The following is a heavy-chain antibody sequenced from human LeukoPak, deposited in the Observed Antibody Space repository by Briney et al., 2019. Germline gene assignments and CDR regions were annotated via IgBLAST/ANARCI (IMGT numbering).Heavy chain of an antibody. D-gene: IGHD2-2*01. CDR2: IYHSGST. CDR3: AREGRIPAAMLDYFDY. CDR1: GGSISSYY. V-gene: IGHV4-59*12. J-gene: IGHJ4*02. Sequence: SETLSLTCTVSGGSISSYYWSWIRQPPGKRLEWIGYIYHSGSTNYNSSLKGRVTISVDTSKNQFSLKLSSVTAADTAVYYCAREGRIPAAMLDYFDYWGQGTLVTVSS.